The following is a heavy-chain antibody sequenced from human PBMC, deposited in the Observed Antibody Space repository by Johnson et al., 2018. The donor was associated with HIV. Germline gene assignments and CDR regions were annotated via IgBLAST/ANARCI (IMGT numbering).Heavy chain of an antibody. CDR2: FSGSGDNT. J-gene: IGHJ3*02. Sequence: EMQLVESGGGLVQPGGSLRLSCAASGFTFSSYAMSWVRQAPGKGLEWVSTFSGSGDNTYYADSVRGRFAISRDNSKNTLYLQLNSLRAEDTAVYYCARLAIDYSSGWYGLAFDIWGQGTMVTVSS. CDR1: GFTFSSYA. CDR3: ARLAIDYSSGWYGLAFDI. V-gene: IGHV3-23*04. D-gene: IGHD6-19*01.